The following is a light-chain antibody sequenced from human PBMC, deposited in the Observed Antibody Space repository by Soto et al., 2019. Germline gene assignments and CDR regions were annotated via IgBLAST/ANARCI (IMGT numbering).Light chain of an antibody. J-gene: IGKJ4*01. Sequence: EIVLTQSPATLSLSPGERATLSCRASQSVRKYLAWYQQKPGQAPRLLIHDSSNRATGIPARFSGSGSGTDFNLTISSLEPEDFGVYYCQQRSNWPQITFGGGTKVEIK. V-gene: IGKV3-11*01. CDR2: DSS. CDR1: QSVRKY. CDR3: QQRSNWPQIT.